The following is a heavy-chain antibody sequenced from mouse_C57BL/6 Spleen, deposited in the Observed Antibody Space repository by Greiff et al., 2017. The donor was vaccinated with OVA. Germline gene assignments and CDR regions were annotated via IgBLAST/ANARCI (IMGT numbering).Heavy chain of an antibody. CDR1: GYTFTDYN. CDR2: INPNNGGT. V-gene: IGHV1-22*01. J-gene: IGHJ2*01. D-gene: IGHD2-4*01. Sequence: EVQRVESGPELVKPGASVKMSCKASGYTFTDYNMHWVKQSHGKSLEWIGYINPNNGGTSYNQKFKGKATLTVNKSSSTAYMELRSLTSEDSAVYYCARRGYDYDGGGFDYWGQGTTLTVSS. CDR3: ARRGYDYDGGGFDY.